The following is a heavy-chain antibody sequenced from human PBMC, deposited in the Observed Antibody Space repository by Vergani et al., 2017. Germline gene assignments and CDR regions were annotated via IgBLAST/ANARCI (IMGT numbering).Heavy chain of an antibody. CDR1: GGTFSSYA. V-gene: IGHV1-69*11. CDR2: IIPILGTT. J-gene: IGHJ4*02. D-gene: IGHD6-19*01. CDR3: ARGGIAVAGLDY. Sequence: QVQLVQSGAEVKKPGSSVKVSCKASGGTFSSYAISWVRQAPGQGLEWMGRIIPILGTTNYAQKFQGRVTITADESTSTAYMELSSLRSEDTAVYYCARGGIAVAGLDYWGQGTLVTVSS.